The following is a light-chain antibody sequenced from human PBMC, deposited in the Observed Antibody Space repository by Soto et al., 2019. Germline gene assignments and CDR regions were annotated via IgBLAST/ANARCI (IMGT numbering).Light chain of an antibody. CDR1: QGISSY. J-gene: IGKJ1*01. CDR2: AAS. V-gene: IGKV1-9*01. Sequence: IQLTQSPSSLSASVGDRVTITCRASQGISSYLAWYQQKPGKAPELLIYAASTLQSGVPSRFSDSGSGTDFTLTISCLQSEDFATYYCQQYYSFPWTFGQGTKVDIK. CDR3: QQYYSFPWT.